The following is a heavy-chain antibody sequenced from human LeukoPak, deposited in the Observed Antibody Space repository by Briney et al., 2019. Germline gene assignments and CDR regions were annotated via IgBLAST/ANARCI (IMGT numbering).Heavy chain of an antibody. CDR1: GFTFDDYA. Sequence: TGRSLRLSWAAAGFTFDDYAMHWVRQAPGKGLEWVSGMSWNSGSIGYADSVKGRFTISRDNAKNSLYLQMNSLRAEDTALYYCAKGTYYDSSGAIDYWGQGTLVTVSS. CDR2: MSWNSGSI. D-gene: IGHD3-22*01. V-gene: IGHV3-9*01. CDR3: AKGTYYDSSGAIDY. J-gene: IGHJ4*02.